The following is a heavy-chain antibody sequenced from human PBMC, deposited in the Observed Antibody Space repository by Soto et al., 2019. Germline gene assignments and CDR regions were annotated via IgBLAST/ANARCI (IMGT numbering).Heavy chain of an antibody. CDR3: ARDYECSSALGYYYYGMDV. CDR2: ISYDGSNK. Sequence: GGSLRLSCAASGFTFSSYAMHWVRQAPGKGLEWVAVISYDGSNKYYADSVKGRFTISRDNSKNTLYLQMNSLRAEDTAVYYCARDYECSSALGYYYYGMDVWGQGTTVTVSS. D-gene: IGHD6-6*01. V-gene: IGHV3-30-3*01. J-gene: IGHJ6*02. CDR1: GFTFSSYA.